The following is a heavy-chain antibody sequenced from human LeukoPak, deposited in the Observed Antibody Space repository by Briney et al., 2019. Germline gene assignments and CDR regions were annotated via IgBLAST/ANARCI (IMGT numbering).Heavy chain of an antibody. CDR2: INHSGST. Sequence: SETLSLTCAVYGGSFSGYYWSWIRQPPGKGLEWIGEINHSGSTNYNPSLKSRVTISVDTSKNQFSLKLSSVTAADTAVYYCARHGSYYYYYYMDVWGKGTTVTVSS. CDR3: ARHGSYYYYYYMDV. V-gene: IGHV4-34*01. CDR1: GGSFSGYY. J-gene: IGHJ6*03. D-gene: IGHD1-26*01.